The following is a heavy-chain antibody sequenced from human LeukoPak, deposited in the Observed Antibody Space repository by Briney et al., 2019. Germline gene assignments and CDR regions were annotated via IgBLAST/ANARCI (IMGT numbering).Heavy chain of an antibody. CDR1: GGSFSGYY. CDR3: ARGPTVTRYNWFDP. V-gene: IGHV4-34*01. CDR2: INHSGST. D-gene: IGHD4-11*01. Sequence: PSETLSLTCAVYGGSFSGYYWSWIRQPPEKGLEWIGEINHSGSTNYNPSLKSRVTISVDTSKNQFSLKLSSVTAADTAVYYCARGPTVTRYNWFDPWGQGTLVTVSS. J-gene: IGHJ5*02.